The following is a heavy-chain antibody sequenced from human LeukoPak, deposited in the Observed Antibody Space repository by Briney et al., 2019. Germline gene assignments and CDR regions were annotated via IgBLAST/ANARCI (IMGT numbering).Heavy chain of an antibody. Sequence: SETLSLTCAASGGSISNYNLSWIRQPPGKGLEWIGRIYRSGSTNYNPSLKSRVTMSVDTSKNQLSLNLRSVTAADTAVDYFARHFPDSTDYYTGSDFWGQGTLVIVTA. V-gene: IGHV4-4*07. CDR2: IYRSGST. CDR1: GGSISNYN. D-gene: IGHD3-22*01. CDR3: ARHFPDSTDYYTGSDF. J-gene: IGHJ4*02.